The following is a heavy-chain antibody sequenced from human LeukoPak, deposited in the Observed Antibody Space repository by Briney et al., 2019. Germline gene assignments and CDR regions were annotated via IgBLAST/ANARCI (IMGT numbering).Heavy chain of an antibody. V-gene: IGHV3-23*01. CDR2: ISGSGGST. J-gene: IGHJ4*02. CDR3: AKDGSAGGRPKSLLSNWNDKGMDY. D-gene: IGHD1-20*01. CDR1: GFTLSSYG. Sequence: PGGSLRLSCAASGFTLSSYGMSWVRQAPGKGLEWVSAISGSGGSTYYADSVKGRFTISRDNSKNTLYLQMNSLRAEDTAVYYCAKDGSAGGRPKSLLSNWNDKGMDYWGQGTLVTVSS.